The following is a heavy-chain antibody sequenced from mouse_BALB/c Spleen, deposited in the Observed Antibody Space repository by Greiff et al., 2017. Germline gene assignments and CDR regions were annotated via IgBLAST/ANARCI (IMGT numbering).Heavy chain of an antibody. Sequence: QVQLKQSGPGLVAPSQSLSITCTASGFSLTGYGVNWVRQPPGKGLEWLGMIWGDGSTDYNSALKSRLSISKDNSKSHVFLKMNSLQTDDTARYYCARGPDYGSSYAIDDWGQGTTLTVSS. CDR3: ARGPDYGSSYAIDD. V-gene: IGHV2-6-7*01. CDR2: IWGDGST. CDR1: GFSLTGYG. J-gene: IGHJ2*01. D-gene: IGHD1-1*01.